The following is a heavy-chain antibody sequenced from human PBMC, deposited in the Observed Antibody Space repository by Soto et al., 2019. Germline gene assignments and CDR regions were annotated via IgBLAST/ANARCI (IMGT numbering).Heavy chain of an antibody. V-gene: IGHV3-23*01. D-gene: IGHD1-26*01. J-gene: IGHJ5*02. CDR1: GFTFRSYA. CDR3: AKGMSGSYSYNWFDP. CDR2: IGGSGGST. Sequence: GGSLRLSCAASGFTFRSYAMSWVRQAPGKGLEWVSAIGGSGGSTFYADSVEGRFTISRDNSKNTLYLQMNSLRAEDTAVYYCAKGMSGSYSYNWFDPWGQGTLVTVSS.